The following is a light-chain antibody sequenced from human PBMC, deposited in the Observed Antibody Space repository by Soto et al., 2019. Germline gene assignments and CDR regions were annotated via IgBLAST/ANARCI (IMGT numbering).Light chain of an antibody. V-gene: IGKV1-5*03. CDR1: ETIVTW. Sequence: DIQMTQSPSTLSASVGDRVTITCRASETIVTWLAWYQQKPGKAPKLLMYKASSLETGVPSRFSGSGSGTEFTLTISSLQADDFATDFCQQYHIYPWTFGQGNKVDI. CDR2: KAS. CDR3: QQYHIYPWT. J-gene: IGKJ1*01.